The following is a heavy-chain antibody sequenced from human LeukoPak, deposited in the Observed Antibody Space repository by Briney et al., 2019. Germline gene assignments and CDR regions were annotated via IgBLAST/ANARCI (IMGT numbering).Heavy chain of an antibody. CDR1: GFTFSSYG. CDR2: ISYDGSNK. V-gene: IGHV3-30*18. CDR3: AKGATRAVAGILDY. D-gene: IGHD6-19*01. J-gene: IGHJ4*02. Sequence: PGGSLRLSCAASGFTFSSYGMHWVRQAPGKGLEWVAVISYDGSNKYYADSVKGRFTISRDNSKNTLYLQMNSLGAEDTAVYYCAKGATRAVAGILDYWGQGTLVTVSS.